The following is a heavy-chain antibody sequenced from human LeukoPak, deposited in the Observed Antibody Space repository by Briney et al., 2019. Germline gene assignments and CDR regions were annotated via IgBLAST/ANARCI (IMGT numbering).Heavy chain of an antibody. CDR1: GYTFTSYY. CDR2: INPSGGST. J-gene: IGHJ4*02. Sequence: ASVTVSCKASGYTFTSYYMHWVRQAPGQGLEWMGIINPSGGSTSYAQKFQGRVTMTRDMSTSTVYMELSSLRSEDTAVYYCARDRDLVLHSSYFDYWGQGTLVTVSS. D-gene: IGHD4/OR15-4a*01. CDR3: ARDRDLVLHSSYFDY. V-gene: IGHV1-46*01.